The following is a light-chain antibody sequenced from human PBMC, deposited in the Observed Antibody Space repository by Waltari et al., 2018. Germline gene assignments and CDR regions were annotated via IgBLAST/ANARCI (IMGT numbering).Light chain of an antibody. CDR1: QSVSSSY. CDR3: QQYGSSPS. Sequence: EIVLTQSPGTLSLSPGERATLSCRASQSVSSSYLAWYQQKPGQAPRLLIYGASSRATGIPDRFSGSGSGTDFPLTISRLEPEDFAVYYCQQYGSSPSFGQGTELEIK. J-gene: IGKJ2*01. V-gene: IGKV3-20*01. CDR2: GAS.